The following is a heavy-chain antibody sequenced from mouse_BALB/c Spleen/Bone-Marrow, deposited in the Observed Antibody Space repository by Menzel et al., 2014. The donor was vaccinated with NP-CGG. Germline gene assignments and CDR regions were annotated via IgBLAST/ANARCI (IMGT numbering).Heavy chain of an antibody. CDR1: GFTFSSYG. CDR2: INSGGSHI. J-gene: IGHJ1*01. Sequence: DVKLVESGGDLVKPGGSLKLSCAASGFTFSSYGMSWVRQTPDKRLEWVATINSGGSHIYYPDSVKGRFTISRDNAKNTLYLQMNSLKSEDTAMYYCARRGNWDVRRPFDVWGAGTTVTVSS. CDR3: ARRGNWDVRRPFDV. D-gene: IGHD4-1*01. V-gene: IGHV5-6*02.